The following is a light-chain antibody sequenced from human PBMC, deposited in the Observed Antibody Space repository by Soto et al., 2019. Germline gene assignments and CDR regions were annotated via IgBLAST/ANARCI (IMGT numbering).Light chain of an antibody. CDR2: AAS. CDR3: QQSYSTPRT. Sequence: DIQMPQSPSSLSASVGDRVTITCRVSRSISSYLSWYKQKPGKTPKLLIYAASSLQSGVPSRFSGSRSGTDFTLTISSLQPEDFATYYCQQSYSTPRTFGQGTKVEIK. V-gene: IGKV1-39*01. J-gene: IGKJ1*01. CDR1: RSISSY.